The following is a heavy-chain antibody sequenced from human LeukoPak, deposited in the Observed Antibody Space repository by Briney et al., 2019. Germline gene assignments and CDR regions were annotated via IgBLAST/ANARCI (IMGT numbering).Heavy chain of an antibody. D-gene: IGHD3-22*01. CDR2: ISGSGGST. V-gene: IGHV3-23*01. CDR1: GFTFSSYG. CDR3: ARDYYDSSGFRENLDAFDI. Sequence: PGGSLRLSCAASGFTFSSYGMSWVRQAPGKGLEWVSAISGSGGSTYYADSVKGRFTISRDNSKNTLYLQMNSLRAEDTAVYYCARDYYDSSGFRENLDAFDIWGQGTMVTVSS. J-gene: IGHJ3*02.